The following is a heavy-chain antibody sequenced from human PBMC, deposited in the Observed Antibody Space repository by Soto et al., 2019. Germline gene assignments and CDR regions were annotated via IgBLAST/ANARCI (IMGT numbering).Heavy chain of an antibody. Sequence: PSETLSLTCAVYGGSFSGYYWSWIRQPPGKGLEWIGEINHSGSTNYNPSLKSRVTISVDTSKNQFSLKLSSVTAADTAVYYCAGGDVRQAAPCWARLYCGGGGNFDYWGQGTLVTVSS. V-gene: IGHV4-34*01. CDR1: GGSFSGYY. J-gene: IGHJ4*02. CDR2: INHSGST. D-gene: IGHD2-21*01. CDR3: AGGDVRQAAPCWARLYCGGGGNFDY.